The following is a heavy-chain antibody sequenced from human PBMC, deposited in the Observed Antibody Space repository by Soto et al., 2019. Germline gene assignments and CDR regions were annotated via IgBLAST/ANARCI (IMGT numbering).Heavy chain of an antibody. CDR1: DDSFRCAEYY. V-gene: IGHV4-61*08. CDR3: ARGPAYIDGWRTFDL. D-gene: IGHD6-19*01. Sequence: PSETLSLTCTVSDDSFRCAEYYWSCIRQPLGKGPEWIGYTYYNGDTKYNPALRSRVTMSEDTSKNQFSLRLSSVTAADTAVYFCARGPAYIDGWRTFDLWGRGILVTVSS. J-gene: IGHJ4*02. CDR2: TYYNGDT.